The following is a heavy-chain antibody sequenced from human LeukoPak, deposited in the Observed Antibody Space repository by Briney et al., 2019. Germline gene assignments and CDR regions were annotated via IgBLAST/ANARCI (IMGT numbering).Heavy chain of an antibody. Sequence: SETLSLTCNVSGGSISSNNWGWIRQPAGKGLEWIGRIYFSGTTNYNPSLKSRVTMSVDTSKNQFSLKLSSVTAADTAVYYCAKESGHTYYYPYMDVWGKGTTVTVSS. J-gene: IGHJ6*03. V-gene: IGHV4-4*07. CDR2: IYFSGTT. CDR3: AKESGHTYYYPYMDV. CDR1: GGSISSNN. D-gene: IGHD7-27*01.